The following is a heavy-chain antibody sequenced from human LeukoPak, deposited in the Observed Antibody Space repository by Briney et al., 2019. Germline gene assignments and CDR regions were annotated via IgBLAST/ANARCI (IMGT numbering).Heavy chain of an antibody. CDR2: IRYDGSNK. J-gene: IGHJ6*03. CDR3: ARGRNRRIYYYYYMDV. D-gene: IGHD2-15*01. Sequence: GGSLRLSCAASGFTFSSYGMHWVRQAPGKGLEWVAFIRYDGSNKYYADSVKGRFTISRDNSKNTLYLQMNSLRAEDTAVYYCARGRNRRIYYYYYMDVWGKGTTVTVSS. CDR1: GFTFSSYG. V-gene: IGHV3-30*02.